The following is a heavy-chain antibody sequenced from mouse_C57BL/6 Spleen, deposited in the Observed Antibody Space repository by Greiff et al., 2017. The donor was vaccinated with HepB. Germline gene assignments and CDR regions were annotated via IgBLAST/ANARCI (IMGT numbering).Heavy chain of an antibody. CDR3: ARERDYYGSSYGY. Sequence: EVKLQESGPGLVKPSQSLSLTCSVTGYSITSGYYWNWIRQFPGNKLEWMGYISYDGSNNYNPSLKNRISITRDTSKNQFFLKLNSVTTEDTATYYCARERDYYGSSYGYWGQGTTLTVSS. CDR1: GYSITSGYY. CDR2: ISYDGSN. V-gene: IGHV3-6*01. J-gene: IGHJ2*01. D-gene: IGHD1-1*01.